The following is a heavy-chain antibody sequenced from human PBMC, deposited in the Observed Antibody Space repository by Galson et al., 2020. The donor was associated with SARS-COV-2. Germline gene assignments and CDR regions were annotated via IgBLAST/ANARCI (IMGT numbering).Heavy chain of an antibody. V-gene: IGHV4-59*01. CDR3: AREHLQRDAFDI. Sequence: SETLSLTCTVSGGSISSYYWSWIRQPPGKGLEWIGYIYYSGSTNYNPSLKSRVTISVDTSKNQFSLKLSSVTAADTAVYYCAREHLQRDAFDIWGQGTMVTVSS. J-gene: IGHJ3*02. CDR2: IYYSGST. CDR1: GGSISSYY. D-gene: IGHD4-4*01.